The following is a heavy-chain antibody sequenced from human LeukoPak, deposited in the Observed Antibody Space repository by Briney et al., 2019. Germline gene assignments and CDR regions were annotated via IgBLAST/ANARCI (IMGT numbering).Heavy chain of an antibody. V-gene: IGHV4-39*01. J-gene: IGHJ6*03. Sequence: PSETLSLTCTVSGGSISSSSYYWGWIRQPPGRGLEWIGSIYYSGSTYYNPSLKSRVTISVDTSKNQFSLKLSSVTAADTAVYYCARLGPNLDYSGSSYYYYYYMDVWGKGTTVTVSS. CDR3: ARLGPNLDYSGSSYYYYYYMDV. D-gene: IGHD1-26*01. CDR1: GGSISSSSYY. CDR2: IYYSGST.